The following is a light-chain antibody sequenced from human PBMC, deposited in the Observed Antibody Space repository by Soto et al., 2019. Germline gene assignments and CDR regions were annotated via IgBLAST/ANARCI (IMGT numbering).Light chain of an antibody. CDR3: AAWDDSLKGPV. CDR2: RNN. J-gene: IGLJ3*02. Sequence: QSVLTQPPSATGTPGQRVTISCSGSTSNIGSNTVNWYQQFPGTAPKLLMYRNNQRPSGVPDRFSGSTSGTSASLAISGLQSEDEADYYCAAWDDSLKGPVFGGGTKLTVL. CDR1: TSNIGSNT. V-gene: IGLV1-44*01.